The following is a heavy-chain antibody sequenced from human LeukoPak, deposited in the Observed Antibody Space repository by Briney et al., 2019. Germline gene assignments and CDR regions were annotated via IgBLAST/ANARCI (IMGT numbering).Heavy chain of an antibody. CDR1: GFTFSSYA. Sequence: PGGSLRLSCAASGFTFSSYAMNWVRQAPGKGLEWVSGISGSGSNTYYADSVTGRFTISRDNSKNTLYLQMNSLRAEDTAVYYCAKDVLSGTYYYFDQWGQGTLVTVSS. J-gene: IGHJ4*02. CDR2: ISGSGSNT. D-gene: IGHD1-26*01. V-gene: IGHV3-23*01. CDR3: AKDVLSGTYYYFDQ.